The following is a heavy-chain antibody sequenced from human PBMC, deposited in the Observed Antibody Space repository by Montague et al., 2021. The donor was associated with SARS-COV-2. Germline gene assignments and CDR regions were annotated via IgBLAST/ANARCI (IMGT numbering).Heavy chain of an antibody. D-gene: IGHD3-3*01. CDR1: GGSVSSGSYY. CDR2: IYYSGST. V-gene: IGHV4-61*01. J-gene: IGHJ6*02. Sequence: TLSLTCIVSGGSVSSGSYYWSWIRQPPGKGLEWIGYIYYSGSTNYNPSLKSRVTISVDTSKNQFSLKLSSVTAADTAVYYCARDPWRITIFGVVTRYGMDVWGQGTTVTDSS. CDR3: ARDPWRITIFGVVTRYGMDV.